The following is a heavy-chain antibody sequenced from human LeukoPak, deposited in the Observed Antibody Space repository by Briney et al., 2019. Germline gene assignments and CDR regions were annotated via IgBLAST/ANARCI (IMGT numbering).Heavy chain of an antibody. Sequence: ASVKVSCKASGGTFSSYAISWVRQAPGQGLEWMGGIIPIFGTANYAQKFQGRVTITTDESTSTAYMELSSLRSEDTAVYYCATYPSTEDYYDSSGYNYWGQGTLVTASS. CDR1: GGTFSSYA. D-gene: IGHD3-22*01. V-gene: IGHV1-69*05. CDR2: IIPIFGTA. J-gene: IGHJ4*02. CDR3: ATYPSTEDYYDSSGYNY.